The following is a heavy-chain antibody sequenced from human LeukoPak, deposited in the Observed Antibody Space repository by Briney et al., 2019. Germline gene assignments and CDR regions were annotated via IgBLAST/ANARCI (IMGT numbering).Heavy chain of an antibody. CDR3: AKAVLPNMIVVVNFDY. CDR1: GGSISSYY. V-gene: IGHV4-4*07. D-gene: IGHD3-22*01. Sequence: SETLSLTCTVSGGSISSYYWSWIRQPAGKGLEWIGRIYTSGSTNYNPSLKSRVTMSVDTSKNQFSLKLSSVTAEDTAVYYCAKAVLPNMIVVVNFDYWGQGTLVTVSS. J-gene: IGHJ4*02. CDR2: IYTSGST.